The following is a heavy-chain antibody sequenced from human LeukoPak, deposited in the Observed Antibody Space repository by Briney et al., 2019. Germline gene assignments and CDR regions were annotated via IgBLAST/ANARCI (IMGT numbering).Heavy chain of an antibody. CDR2: IYHSGST. J-gene: IGHJ4*02. CDR3: AGAGDTYYYDSSGPCDY. CDR1: GGSFSGYY. V-gene: IGHV4-38-2*01. D-gene: IGHD3-22*01. Sequence: SETLSLTCAVYGGSFSGYYWGWIRQPPGKGLEWIGSIYHSGSTYYNPSLKSRVTISVDTSKNQFSLKLSSVTAADTAVYYCAGAGDTYYYDSSGPCDYWGQGTLVTVSS.